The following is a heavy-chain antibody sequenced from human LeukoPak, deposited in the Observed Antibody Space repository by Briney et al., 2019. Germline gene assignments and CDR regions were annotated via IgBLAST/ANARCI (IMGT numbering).Heavy chain of an antibody. CDR3: ARDGTPNYSSGWVYMDV. Sequence: GGSLRLSCAASGFTFSSYEMNWVRQAPGKGLEWVSYIGSSDSTTHYADSVKGRFTISRDNAKNSLYLQMNSLRVEDTAVYYCARDGTPNYSSGWVYMDVWGEGTTVTISS. CDR2: IGSSDSTT. D-gene: IGHD6-25*01. CDR1: GFTFSSYE. J-gene: IGHJ6*03. V-gene: IGHV3-48*03.